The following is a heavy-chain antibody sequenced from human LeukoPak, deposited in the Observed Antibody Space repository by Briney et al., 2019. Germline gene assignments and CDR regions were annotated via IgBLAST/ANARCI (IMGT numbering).Heavy chain of an antibody. CDR1: GLSFNSYG. V-gene: IGHV3-30*02. D-gene: IGHD4/OR15-4a*01. CDR2: IRYDGNNE. CDR3: ARDQGWVPTAFEF. Sequence: GGSLRLSCAAPGLSFNSYGFHWFRQAPGKGLEWVAYIRYDGNNEDYADSVKGRFTISRDNSKNMVFLQMNRLRLEDTAVFYCARDQGWVPTAFEFWGQGILVTVSS. J-gene: IGHJ4*02.